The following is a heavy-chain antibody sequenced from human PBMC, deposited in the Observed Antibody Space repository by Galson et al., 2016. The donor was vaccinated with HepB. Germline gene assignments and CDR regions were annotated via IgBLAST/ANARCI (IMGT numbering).Heavy chain of an antibody. CDR2: INHSGSA. J-gene: IGHJ3*02. CDR1: GGSISSGGYY. V-gene: IGHV4-39*07. Sequence: SETLSLTCTVSGGSISSGGYYWSWIRQHPGKGLEWIGEINHSGSANYNPSLKSRVTISVDTSKNQFSLKLSSVTAADTAVYYCARGNYSAFDIWGQGTMVTVSS. CDR3: ARGNYSAFDI. D-gene: IGHD3-10*01.